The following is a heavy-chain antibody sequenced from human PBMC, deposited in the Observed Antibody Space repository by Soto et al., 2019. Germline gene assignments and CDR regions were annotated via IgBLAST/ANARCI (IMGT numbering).Heavy chain of an antibody. Sequence: EVQLLESGGGLVQPGGSLRLSCAASGFTFNNYAMTWVRQAPGTGLEWVSAISGGGDTTSYADSVKGRFTVSRDGSKITLYLRMSSLRAEDTALYYCATGRGGSGSLPPRVDFWGQGTLVTVSS. D-gene: IGHD3-10*01. J-gene: IGHJ4*02. CDR3: ATGRGGSGSLPPRVDF. V-gene: IGHV3-23*01. CDR2: ISGGGDTT. CDR1: GFTFNNYA.